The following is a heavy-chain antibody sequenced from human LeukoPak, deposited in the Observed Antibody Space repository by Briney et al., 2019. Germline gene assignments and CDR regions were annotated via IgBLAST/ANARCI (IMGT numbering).Heavy chain of an antibody. CDR1: GFTVSSNY. V-gene: IGHV3-53*01. J-gene: IGHJ4*02. CDR3: AKGSGNGYGSGPFDY. CDR2: IYRGGST. Sequence: GGSLRLSCAASGFTVSSNYMSWVRQAPGKGLEWVSVIYRGGSTYYAESVKGRLTISRDNSKNTLYLQMNGLRAEDTAVYYCAKGSGNGYGSGPFDYWGQGTLVTVSS. D-gene: IGHD3-10*01.